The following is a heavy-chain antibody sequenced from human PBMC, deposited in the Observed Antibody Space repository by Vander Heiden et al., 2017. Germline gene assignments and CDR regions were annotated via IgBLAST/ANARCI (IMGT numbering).Heavy chain of an antibody. CDR2: IYYSGNN. CDR3: ASTSSETAYSSPGDKFDV. D-gene: IGHD4-17*01. CDR1: GDSIHTGRHY. J-gene: IGHJ3*01. Sequence: QLQMQESGPGLMKPSETLSLTCTVSGDSIHTGRHYWGWIRQPPGKGLEWIGSIYYSGNNYYNPSLESRVTISADMSKNQFSLKLSSVTASDTAVYYCASTSSETAYSSPGDKFDVWGQGTMVTVSS. V-gene: IGHV4-39*01.